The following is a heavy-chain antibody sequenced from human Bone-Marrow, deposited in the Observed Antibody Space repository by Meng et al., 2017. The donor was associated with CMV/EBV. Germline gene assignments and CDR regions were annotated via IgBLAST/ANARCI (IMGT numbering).Heavy chain of an antibody. CDR3: ASQNILYYDFWSGYYDAFDI. V-gene: IGHV4-39*07. Sequence: SETLSLTCTVSGGSISSGGYYWSWIRQPPGKGLEWIGSIYYSGSTYYNPSLKSRVTISVDTSKNQFSLKLSSVTAADTAVYYCASQNILYYDFWSGYYDAFDIWGQGTMVTVSS. J-gene: IGHJ3*02. CDR1: GGSISSGGYY. D-gene: IGHD3-3*01. CDR2: IYYSGST.